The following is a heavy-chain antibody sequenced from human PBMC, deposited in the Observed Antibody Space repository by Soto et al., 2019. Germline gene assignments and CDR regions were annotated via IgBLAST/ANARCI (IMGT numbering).Heavy chain of an antibody. J-gene: IGHJ4*02. V-gene: IGHV1-46*01. CDR2: INPSGGST. CDR1: GYTFTSYY. D-gene: IGHD6-6*01. Sequence: ASVKVSCKASGYTFTSYYMHWVRQAPGQGLEWMGIINPSGGSTSYAQKFQGRVTMTRDTSTSTVYMELSSLRSEDTAVYYCARDYYDSHTYSSSSHHDYWGQGTLVTVS. CDR3: ARDYYDSHTYSSSSHHDY.